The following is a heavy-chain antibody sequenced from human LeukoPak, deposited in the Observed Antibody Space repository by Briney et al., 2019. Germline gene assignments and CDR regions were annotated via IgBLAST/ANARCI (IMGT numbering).Heavy chain of an antibody. D-gene: IGHD6-13*01. V-gene: IGHV3-74*01. CDR3: ARGRSIGAAHWFDP. J-gene: IGHJ5*02. CDR2: ISLDGSST. Sequence: PGGSPRLSCAASGFTFSSYWMHWVRQAPGKGLVWVSRISLDGSSTNYADSVKGRFTISRDNAKNTLYLQMNSLRAEDTAVYFCARGRSIGAAHWFDPWGQGTLVTVSS. CDR1: GFTFSSYW.